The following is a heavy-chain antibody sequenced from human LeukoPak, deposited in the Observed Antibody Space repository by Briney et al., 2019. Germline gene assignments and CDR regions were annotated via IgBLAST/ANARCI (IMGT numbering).Heavy chain of an antibody. CDR1: GFTFSDFW. Sequence: PGGSLRLSCAASGFTFSDFWMHWARQGPEKRLVWVARIRTDGGVTDYADSVKGRFTISRDNTKSTLYLQMNSLRVEDTAVYYCTRSLYSGTNSDYWGQGTLVTVSS. CDR3: TRSLYSGTNSDY. D-gene: IGHD1-26*01. J-gene: IGHJ4*02. V-gene: IGHV3-74*01. CDR2: IRTDGGVT.